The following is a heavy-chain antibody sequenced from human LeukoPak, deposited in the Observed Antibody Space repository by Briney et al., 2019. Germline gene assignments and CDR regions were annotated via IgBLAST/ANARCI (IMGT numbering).Heavy chain of an antibody. CDR2: IYYSGST. CDR1: GGSISSHY. J-gene: IGHJ3*01. D-gene: IGHD3-9*01. V-gene: IGHV4-59*11. Sequence: SETLSLTCTVSGGSISSHYWSWIRQPPGKGLEWIGYIYYSGSTNYNPSLKGRVTISLGTSKNQFSLKLSSVTAADTAVYYCARYFDWSDVFDVWGQGTMVTVSS. CDR3: ARYFDWSDVFDV.